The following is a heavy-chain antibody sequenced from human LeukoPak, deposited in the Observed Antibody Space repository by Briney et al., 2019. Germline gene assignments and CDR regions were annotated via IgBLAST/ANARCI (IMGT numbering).Heavy chain of an antibody. J-gene: IGHJ4*02. Sequence: GGSLRLSCSASGFTFSSFWMSWVRQAPGKGLEWVSAISGNGGSTYYADSVKGRFTISRDNSKNTLYLQMNSLRAEDTAVYYCAKDRGFTVVTGLDYWGQGTLVTVSS. V-gene: IGHV3-23*01. D-gene: IGHD4-23*01. CDR3: AKDRGFTVVTGLDY. CDR1: GFTFSSFW. CDR2: ISGNGGST.